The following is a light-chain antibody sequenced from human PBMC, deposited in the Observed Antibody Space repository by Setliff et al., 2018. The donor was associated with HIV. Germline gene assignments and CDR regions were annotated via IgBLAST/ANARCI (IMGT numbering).Light chain of an antibody. CDR1: SNDIGGYEY. CDR3: ISYTKTNIWV. CDR2: EVT. J-gene: IGLJ3*02. Sequence: QSVLTQPASVSGSPGESITIFCIGRSNDIGGYEYVSWYQLHPGRAAKLLIYEVTNRPSGMSIRFSGSKSGNTASLTISGLQAEDEGDYYCISYTKTNIWVFGGGTKVTVL. V-gene: IGLV2-14*01.